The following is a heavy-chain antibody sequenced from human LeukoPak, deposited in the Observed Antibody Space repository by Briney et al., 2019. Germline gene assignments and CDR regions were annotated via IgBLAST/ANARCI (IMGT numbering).Heavy chain of an antibody. J-gene: IGHJ5*02. CDR2: MNPNSGNT. CDR3: ARGRDWLRWFDP. V-gene: IGHV1-8*03. CDR1: GYTFTSYH. D-gene: IGHD3/OR15-3a*01. Sequence: ASVKVSCKASGYTFTSYHINWVRQATGQGLEWLGWMNPNSGNTGYAQKFQGRVTITRNTSITTAYMELSSLTSEDTAVYYCARGRDWLRWFDPWGQGTLVTVSS.